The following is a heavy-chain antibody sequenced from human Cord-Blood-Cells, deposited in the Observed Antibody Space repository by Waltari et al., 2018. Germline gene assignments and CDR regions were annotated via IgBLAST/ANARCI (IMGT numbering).Heavy chain of an antibody. V-gene: IGHV4-30-2*01. CDR1: GGSISSGGYS. Sequence: QLQLQESGSGLVKPSQTLSLTCAVSGGSISSGGYSWSWIRQPPGKGLEWIGYIYHSGSTYYNPALKSRVTISVDRSKNQFSLKLSSVTAADTAVYYCARGVAARGPPDAFDIWGQGTMVTVSS. J-gene: IGHJ3*02. D-gene: IGHD6-6*01. CDR3: ARGVAARGPPDAFDI. CDR2: IYHSGST.